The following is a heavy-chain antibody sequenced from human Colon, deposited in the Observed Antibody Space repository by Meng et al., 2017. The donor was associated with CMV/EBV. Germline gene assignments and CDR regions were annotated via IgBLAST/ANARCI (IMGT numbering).Heavy chain of an antibody. Sequence: ASVKVSCKASGYTFTSYGISWVRQAPGQGLEWMGWISAYNGNTNYAQKLQGRVTMTTDTSTSTAYMELRSLRFDDPAVYYCARENPPIPNYDFWSGDIPQTKYGMDVWGQGTTVTVSS. V-gene: IGHV1-18*01. CDR3: ARENPPIPNYDFWSGDIPQTKYGMDV. CDR2: ISAYNGNT. J-gene: IGHJ6*02. CDR1: GYTFTSYG. D-gene: IGHD3-3*01.